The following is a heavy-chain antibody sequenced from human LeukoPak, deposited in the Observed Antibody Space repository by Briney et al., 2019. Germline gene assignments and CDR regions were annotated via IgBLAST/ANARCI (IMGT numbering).Heavy chain of an antibody. J-gene: IGHJ4*02. CDR1: GGSFSGYF. V-gene: IGHV4-34*01. CDR3: ARGISTTSSSADY. D-gene: IGHD6-6*01. CDR2: INHSGST. Sequence: SETLSLTCAVYGGSFSGYFCAWIRQPPGKGLEWIGEINHSGSTNYNPSLKSRVTISVDTSKNQFSLKLSSVTAADTAVYYCARGISTTSSSADYWGQGTLVTVSS.